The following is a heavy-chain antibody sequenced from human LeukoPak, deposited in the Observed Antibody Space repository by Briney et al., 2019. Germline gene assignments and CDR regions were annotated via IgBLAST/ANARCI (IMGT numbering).Heavy chain of an antibody. CDR3: AKFGYDFWSGYRKFDY. CDR1: GFTFSSYA. CDR2: ISGSGGST. D-gene: IGHD3-3*01. Sequence: PGXXXXLSCAASGFTFSSYAMSWVRQAPGKGLERVSAISGSGGSTYYADSVKGRFTISRDNSKNTLYLQINSLRAEDTAVYYCAKFGYDFWSGYRKFDYWGQGTLVTVSS. V-gene: IGHV3-23*01. J-gene: IGHJ4*02.